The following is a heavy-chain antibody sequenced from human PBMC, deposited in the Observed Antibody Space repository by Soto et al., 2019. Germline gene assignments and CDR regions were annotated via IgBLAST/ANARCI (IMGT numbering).Heavy chain of an antibody. CDR3: AAEYSSSSRFDF. Sequence: GASVKVSCKASGFTFTSSAVQWVRQARGQRLEWIGWIVVGSGNTNYAQKFQERVTITRDMSTSTAYMELSSLSSDDTAVYYCAAEYSSSSRFDFWGQGTLVTVSS. CDR1: GFTFTSSA. CDR2: IVVGSGNT. J-gene: IGHJ4*02. D-gene: IGHD6-6*01. V-gene: IGHV1-58*01.